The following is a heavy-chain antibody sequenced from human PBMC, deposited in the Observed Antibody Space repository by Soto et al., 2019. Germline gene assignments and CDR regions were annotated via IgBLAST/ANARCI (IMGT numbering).Heavy chain of an antibody. J-gene: IGHJ6*02. Sequence: EVQLVESGGGLVKPGGSLRLSCAASGFTLSSYSMNWVRQAPGKGLEWVSSISSSSSYIYYADSVKGRFTISRDNAKNSLYLQMNSLRAEDTAVYYCARDQHYYGSGSYYAGYGMDVWGQGTTVTVSS. CDR1: GFTLSSYS. CDR3: ARDQHYYGSGSYYAGYGMDV. D-gene: IGHD3-10*01. CDR2: ISSSSSYI. V-gene: IGHV3-21*01.